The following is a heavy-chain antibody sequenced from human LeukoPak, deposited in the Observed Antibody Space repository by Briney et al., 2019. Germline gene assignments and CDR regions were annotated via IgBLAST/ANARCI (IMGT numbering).Heavy chain of an antibody. CDR2: INPHSGGT. V-gene: IGHV1-2*02. CDR3: ARVAVVVTDHPGSPRLSYAFDI. CDR1: GYVFTGYY. Sequence: PRASVKVSCKASGYVFTGYYIHWVRQAPGQGLEWMGWINPHSGGTNYAQKFQGRVTMTRDTSISTAYMELSRLRSDDTAVYYCARVAVVVTDHPGSPRLSYAFDIWGQGTMVTVSS. D-gene: IGHD2-21*02. J-gene: IGHJ3*02.